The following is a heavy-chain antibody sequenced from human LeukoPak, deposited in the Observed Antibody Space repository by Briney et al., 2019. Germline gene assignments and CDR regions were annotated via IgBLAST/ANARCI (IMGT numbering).Heavy chain of an antibody. CDR2: ISGSGGST. Sequence: GGSLRLSCAASGFTFSTYTMSWVRQAPGKGLEWVSAISGSGGSTYYADSVKGRFTISRDNSKNTLYLQMNSLRAEDTAVYYCAKDQPPDFKYYFDYWGQGTLVTVSS. CDR3: AKDQPPDFKYYFDY. V-gene: IGHV3-23*01. D-gene: IGHD3-3*01. J-gene: IGHJ4*02. CDR1: GFTFSTYT.